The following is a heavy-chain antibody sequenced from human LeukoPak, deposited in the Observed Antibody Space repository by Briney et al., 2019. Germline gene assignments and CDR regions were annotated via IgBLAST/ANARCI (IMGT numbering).Heavy chain of an antibody. CDR2: IYNDGGLP. J-gene: IGHJ4*02. V-gene: IGHV3-33*06. Sequence: PGRSLCLSCTASGFSFSSYGMYWVRQAPGKGLEWVALIYNDGGLPNYLDSVRGRFTISRDNSKNTLYLQMNSLRVEDTAVYYCAKGHFIGNSEFLDNWGQGTLVSVSP. CDR3: AKGHFIGNSEFLDN. D-gene: IGHD4-23*01. CDR1: GFSFSSYG.